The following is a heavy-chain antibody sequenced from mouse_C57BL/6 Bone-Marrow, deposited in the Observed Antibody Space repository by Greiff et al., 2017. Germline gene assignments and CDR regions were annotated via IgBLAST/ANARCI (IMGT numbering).Heavy chain of an antibody. Sequence: VQLQQSGAELVRPGASVKLSCTASGFNIKDDSMHWVKQRPEQGLEWIGWFDPENGDTEYASKFQGKATITADPSSNTAYLQLSSLTSEDTAVYYCTPITTVVATDYWGQGTTLTVSS. CDR2: FDPENGDT. V-gene: IGHV14-4*01. CDR1: GFNIKDDS. D-gene: IGHD1-1*01. CDR3: TPITTVVATDY. J-gene: IGHJ2*01.